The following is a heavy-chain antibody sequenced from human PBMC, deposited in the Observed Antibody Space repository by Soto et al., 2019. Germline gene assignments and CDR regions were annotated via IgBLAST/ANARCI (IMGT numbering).Heavy chain of an antibody. J-gene: IGHJ4*02. CDR3: ARGSTVFDY. Sequence: GGSLRLSCAASGFTVSSNYMSWVRQAPGKGLEWVSVIYGGITTYYEDSVKGRVTISRDNSKNTLYLQMNSLRADDTAVYYCARGSTVFDYWGQGALVTVSS. CDR2: IYGGITT. V-gene: IGHV3-53*01. CDR1: GFTVSSNY. D-gene: IGHD4-4*01.